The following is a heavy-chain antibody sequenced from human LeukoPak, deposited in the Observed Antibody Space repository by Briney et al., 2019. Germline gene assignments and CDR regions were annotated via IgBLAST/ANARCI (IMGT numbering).Heavy chain of an antibody. D-gene: IGHD3-22*01. CDR3: AKDLYDSSGYYPFDY. CDR1: GFTFSSYG. Sequence: GRSLRLSCAASGFTFSSYGMDWVRQAPGKGLEWVAVIWYDGSNKYYADSVKGRFTISRDNSKNTLYLQMNSLRAEDTAVYYCAKDLYDSSGYYPFDYWGQGTLVTVSS. CDR2: IWYDGSNK. J-gene: IGHJ4*02. V-gene: IGHV3-33*06.